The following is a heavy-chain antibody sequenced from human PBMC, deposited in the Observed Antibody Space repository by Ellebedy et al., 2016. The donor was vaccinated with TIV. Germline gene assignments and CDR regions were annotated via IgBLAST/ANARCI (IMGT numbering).Heavy chain of an antibody. D-gene: IGHD4-17*01. Sequence: SLKISXAASGFTFDDYAMHWVRQAPGKGLEWVSGISWNSGSIGYADSVKGRFTISRDNAKNSLYLQMNSLRAEDTALYYCAKDIEATVTTGMDVWGQGTTVTVSS. CDR1: GFTFDDYA. CDR2: ISWNSGSI. CDR3: AKDIEATVTTGMDV. V-gene: IGHV3-9*01. J-gene: IGHJ6*02.